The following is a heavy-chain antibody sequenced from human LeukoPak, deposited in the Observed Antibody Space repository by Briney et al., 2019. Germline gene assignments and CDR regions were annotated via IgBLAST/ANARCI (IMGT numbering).Heavy chain of an antibody. CDR1: GDSISTYY. CDR2: IYYTGRT. D-gene: IGHD2-2*01. J-gene: IGHJ4*02. V-gene: IGHV4-59*01. CDR3: ARFCSSTSCYFPGSYYFDY. Sequence: TSETLSLTCTVSGDSISTYYWSWIRQPPGKGLEWIGYIYYTGRTNYNPSLKSRVTISVDTSKNQFSLKLSSVTAADTAVYYCARFCSSTSCYFPGSYYFDYWGQGTLVTVSS.